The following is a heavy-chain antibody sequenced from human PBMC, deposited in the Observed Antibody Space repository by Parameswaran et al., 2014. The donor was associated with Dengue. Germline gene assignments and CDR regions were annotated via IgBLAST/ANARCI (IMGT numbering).Heavy chain of an antibody. Sequence: VRQAPGKGLEWVSFISSASGYIYYADSVKGRFTISRDNAKNSLYLQMNSLRAEDTAVYYCARDLEQFGAFDIWGQGTMVTVSS. J-gene: IGHJ3*02. CDR2: ISSASGYI. V-gene: IGHV3-21*01. CDR3: ARDLEQFGAFDI. D-gene: IGHD3-10*01.